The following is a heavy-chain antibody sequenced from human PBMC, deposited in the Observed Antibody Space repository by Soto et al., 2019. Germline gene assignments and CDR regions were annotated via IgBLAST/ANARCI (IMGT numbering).Heavy chain of an antibody. CDR3: ARLRFLEWIPSNSYGMYV. CDR2: ISSSGSTI. D-gene: IGHD3-3*01. J-gene: IGHJ6*02. CDR1: GFTCSSYE. V-gene: IGHV3-48*03. Sequence: GGSLRLSCAASGFTCSSYEMNWVRQAPGKGLEWVSYISSSGSTIYYADSVKGRFTISRDNAKNSLYLQMNSLRAEDTAVYYCARLRFLEWIPSNSYGMYVWGQGTTVTVSS.